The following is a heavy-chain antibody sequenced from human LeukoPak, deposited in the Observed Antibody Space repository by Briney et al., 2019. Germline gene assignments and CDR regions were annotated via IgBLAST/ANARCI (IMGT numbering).Heavy chain of an antibody. CDR3: ARDYGDYDGEFWDYFDY. J-gene: IGHJ4*02. Sequence: SSETLSLTCTGSGGSISSYYWSWIRQPAGKELEWIMRIYTSGSTNYHPSLKSLVTMSVESSKNQFSLKLSSVTAADTAVYYCARDYGDYDGEFWDYFDYWGQRTLVTVSS. CDR2: IYTSGST. CDR1: GGSISSYY. V-gene: IGHV4-4*07. D-gene: IGHD4-17*01.